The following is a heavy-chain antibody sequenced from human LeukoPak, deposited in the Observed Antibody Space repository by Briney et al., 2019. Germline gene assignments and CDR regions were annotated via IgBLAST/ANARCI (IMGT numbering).Heavy chain of an antibody. CDR1: GFTFSSYG. Sequence: SGGSLRLSCAASGFTFSSYGMHWVRQAPGKGLEWVAVISYDGSNKYCADSVKGRFTISRDNSKNTLYLQMNSLRAEDTAVYYCAKGPRAVADLGIRPYYFDYWGQGTLVTVSS. CDR3: AKGPRAVADLGIRPYYFDY. V-gene: IGHV3-30*18. J-gene: IGHJ4*02. CDR2: ISYDGSNK. D-gene: IGHD6-19*01.